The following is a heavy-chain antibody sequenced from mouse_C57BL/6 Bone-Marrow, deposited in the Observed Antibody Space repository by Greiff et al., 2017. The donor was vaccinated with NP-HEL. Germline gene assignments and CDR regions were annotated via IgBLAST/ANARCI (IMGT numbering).Heavy chain of an antibody. J-gene: IGHJ2*01. Sequence: EVKLVESGPGLVKPSQSLSLTCSVTGYSITSGYYWNWIRQFPGNKLEWMGYISYDGSNNYNPSLKNRISITRDTSKNQFFLKLNSVTTEDTATYYCARINYYGSSYYFDYWGQGTTLTVSS. D-gene: IGHD1-1*01. CDR3: ARINYYGSSYYFDY. CDR2: ISYDGSN. CDR1: GYSITSGYY. V-gene: IGHV3-6*01.